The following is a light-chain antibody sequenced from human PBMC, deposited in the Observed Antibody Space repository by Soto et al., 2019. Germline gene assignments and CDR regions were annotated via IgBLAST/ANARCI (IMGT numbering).Light chain of an antibody. J-gene: IGKJ2*01. Sequence: EIVLTQSPVTLSLSPGERATLSCRASRSFASSYLGWYQQKPGQAPRLLIYAASTRATGIPDRFSGSGSATDFTLTISRLEPEDSVVYYCQHYDSSPPYTFGQWTKLEIK. CDR3: QHYDSSPPYT. CDR1: RSFASSY. CDR2: AAS. V-gene: IGKV3-20*01.